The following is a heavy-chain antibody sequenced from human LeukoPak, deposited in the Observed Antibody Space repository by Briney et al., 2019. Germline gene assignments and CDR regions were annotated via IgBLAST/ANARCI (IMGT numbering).Heavy chain of an antibody. CDR1: GYTFTSYG. CDR2: ISAYNGNT. CDR3: ARDGKYCSSTSCYSSMDY. V-gene: IGHV1-18*01. Sequence: PRASVKVSCKASGYTFTSYGISWVRQAPGQGLEWMGRISAYNGNTNYAQKLQGRVTMTTDTSTSTAYMELRSLRSDDTAVYYCARDGKYCSSTSCYSSMDYWGQGTLVTVSS. J-gene: IGHJ4*02. D-gene: IGHD2-2*01.